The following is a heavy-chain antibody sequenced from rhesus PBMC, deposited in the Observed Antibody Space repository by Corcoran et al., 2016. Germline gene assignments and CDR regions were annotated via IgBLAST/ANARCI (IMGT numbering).Heavy chain of an antibody. CDR3: AREGFSGYSYAFDF. J-gene: IGHJ3*01. D-gene: IGHD5-24*01. CDR1: GYSISSNY. V-gene: IGHV4-147*01. CDR2: IYGSSGST. Sequence: QVQLQESGPGLVKPSETLSLTCAVSGYSISSNYWSWIRQPPGKGLEWIGYIYGSSGSTYYNPSLKTRVTISPDTSKTQFSLKLSSVTAADTAVYYCAREGFSGYSYAFDFWGQGLRVTVSS.